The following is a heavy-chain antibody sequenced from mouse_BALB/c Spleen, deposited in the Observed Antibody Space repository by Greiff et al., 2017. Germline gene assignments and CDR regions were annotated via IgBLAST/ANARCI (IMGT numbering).Heavy chain of an antibody. V-gene: IGHV5-4*02. CDR2: ISDGGSYT. J-gene: IGHJ1*01. D-gene: IGHD2-1*01. CDR1: GFTFSDYY. Sequence: DVKVEESGGGLVKPGGSLKLSCAASGFTFSDYYMYWVRQTPEKRLEWVATISDGGSYTYYPDSVKGRFTISRDNAKNNLYLQMSSLKSEDTAMYYCARDCYGNYEDIDVWGAGTTVTVSS. CDR3: ARDCYGNYEDIDV.